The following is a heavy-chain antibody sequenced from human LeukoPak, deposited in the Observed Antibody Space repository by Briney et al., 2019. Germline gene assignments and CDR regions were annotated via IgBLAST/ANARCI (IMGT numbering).Heavy chain of an antibody. D-gene: IGHD2-2*01. CDR2: IYYSGST. J-gene: IGHJ4*02. CDR3: ARKSVVTAGRKPYDF. Sequence: SETLSLTCTVSGGSISSSSYSWGWIRQPPGKGLEWIGSIYYSGSTYYNPSLKSRVTISVDTSKNQFSLKLSSVTAADTAVHYCARKSVVTAGRKPYDFWDQGTLVTVSP. CDR1: GGSISSSSYS. V-gene: IGHV4-39*01.